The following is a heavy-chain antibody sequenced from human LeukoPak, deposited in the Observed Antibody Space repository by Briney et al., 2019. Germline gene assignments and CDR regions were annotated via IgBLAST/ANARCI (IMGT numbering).Heavy chain of an antibody. CDR1: GFTFSSYG. V-gene: IGHV3-30*02. D-gene: IGHD6-19*01. J-gene: IGHJ4*02. CDR2: IRYDGSNK. Sequence: GGSLRLSCAASGFTFSSYGMHWVRQAPGKGLEWVAFIRYDGSNKYYADSVKGRFTISRDNSKSTLYLQMNSLRAEDTAVYYCARRGAVAGTFDYWGQGTLVTVSS. CDR3: ARRGAVAGTFDY.